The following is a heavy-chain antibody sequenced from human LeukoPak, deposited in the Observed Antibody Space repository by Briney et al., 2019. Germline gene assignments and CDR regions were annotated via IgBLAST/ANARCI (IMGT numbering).Heavy chain of an antibody. CDR3: ARQWGYDLYYFDY. D-gene: IGHD5-12*01. CDR1: GGSISSGGYY. Sequence: SQTLSLTCTVSGGSISSGGYYWSWIRQHPGKGLEWIGYIYYSGSTNYNPSLKSRVTISVDTSKNQFSLKLSSVTAADTAVYYCARQWGYDLYYFDYWGQGTLVTVSS. CDR2: IYYSGST. V-gene: IGHV4-61*08. J-gene: IGHJ4*02.